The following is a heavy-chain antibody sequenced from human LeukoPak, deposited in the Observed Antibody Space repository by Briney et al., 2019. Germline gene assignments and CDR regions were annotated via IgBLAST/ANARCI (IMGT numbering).Heavy chain of an antibody. D-gene: IGHD5-24*01. Sequence: SETLSLTCTVSGGFISSYYWSWIRQPPGKGLEWIGYIYTSGSTNYNPSLKSRVTISVDTSKNQFSLKLSSVTDADTAVYYCARHRQGARWLQLPFFDYWGQGTLVTVSS. CDR3: ARHRQGARWLQLPFFDY. CDR2: IYTSGST. CDR1: GGFISSYY. J-gene: IGHJ4*02. V-gene: IGHV4-4*09.